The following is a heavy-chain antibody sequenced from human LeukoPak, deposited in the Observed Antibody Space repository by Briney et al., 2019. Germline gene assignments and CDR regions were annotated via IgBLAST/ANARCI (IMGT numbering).Heavy chain of an antibody. Sequence: GGYLRLSCAASGLSFGDYAMHWVRQAPGKGLEWVSGISWNSGSIVYADSVKGRFTISRDNAKNSLYLQMNSLRAEDTAVYYCASADGYSSSWAYYYYYMDVWGKGTTVTVSS. CDR1: GLSFGDYA. D-gene: IGHD6-13*01. CDR3: ASADGYSSSWAYYYYYMDV. V-gene: IGHV3-9*01. CDR2: ISWNSGSI. J-gene: IGHJ6*03.